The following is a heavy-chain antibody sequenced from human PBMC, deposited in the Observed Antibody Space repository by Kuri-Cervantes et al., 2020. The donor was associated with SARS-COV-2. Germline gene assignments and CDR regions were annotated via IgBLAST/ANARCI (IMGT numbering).Heavy chain of an antibody. CDR2: INHSGGT. V-gene: IGHV4-34*01. Sequence: SQTLSLTCAVFGVSLSGYPWGWIRQSPGKGLEWIGEINHSGGTNYNSSLKSRVTISVDTSKNQFSLKLTSVTAEDTAVYYCARGLIGLVPAPVLGLGPHYYYFHMDVWGQGTTVTVSS. D-gene: IGHD2-2*01. CDR1: GVSLSGYP. J-gene: IGHJ6*02. CDR3: ARGLIGLVPAPVLGLGPHYYYFHMDV.